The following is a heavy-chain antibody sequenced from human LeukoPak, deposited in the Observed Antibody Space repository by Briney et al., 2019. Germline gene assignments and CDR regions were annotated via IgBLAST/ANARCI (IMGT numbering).Heavy chain of an antibody. CDR1: GGTFSSYA. Sequence: ASVKVSCKASGGTFSSYAISWVRQAPGQGLEWVGGIIPIFGTANYAQKFQGRVTITADESTSTAYMELSSLRSEDTAVYYCARDRGGPDPVGSDYYYYMDVWGKGTTVTVSS. J-gene: IGHJ6*03. V-gene: IGHV1-69*01. CDR3: ARDRGGPDPVGSDYYYYMDV. CDR2: IIPIFGTA. D-gene: IGHD2-15*01.